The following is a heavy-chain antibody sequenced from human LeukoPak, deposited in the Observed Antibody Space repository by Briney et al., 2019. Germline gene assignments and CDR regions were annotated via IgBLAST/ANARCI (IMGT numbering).Heavy chain of an antibody. CDR3: ARGRPAIIAARRGRWFDP. J-gene: IGHJ5*02. CDR1: GYSISSGYY. V-gene: IGHV4-38-2*02. CDR2: IYHSGST. Sequence: PSETLSLTCTVSGYSISSGYYWGWIRQPPGKGLEWIGSIYHSGSTYYNPSLKSRVTISVDTSKNQFSLKLSSVTAADTAVYYCARGRPAIIAARRGRWFDPWGQGTLVTVSS. D-gene: IGHD6-6*01.